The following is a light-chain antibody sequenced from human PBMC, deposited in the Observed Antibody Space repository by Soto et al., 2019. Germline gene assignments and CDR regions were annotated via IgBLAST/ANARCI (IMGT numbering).Light chain of an antibody. V-gene: IGKV3-15*01. Sequence: ETVITHSPPTLPLSPGERAIVSFMASQSIGTYLAWYQQKRGQSPRLLIYDASTRATGIPARFSGSGSGTEFTLTINSLQSDDFAIYYCQQYTDWPRTFGQGTKVDIK. J-gene: IGKJ1*01. CDR2: DAS. CDR3: QQYTDWPRT. CDR1: QSIGTY.